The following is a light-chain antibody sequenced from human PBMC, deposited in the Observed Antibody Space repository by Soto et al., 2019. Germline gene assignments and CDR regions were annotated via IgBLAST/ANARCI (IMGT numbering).Light chain of an antibody. V-gene: IGLV2-14*01. CDR1: SSDIGTYNY. Sequence: QSALTRPASVSASPGQSITISCTGTSSDIGTYNYVSWYQQHPGKAPKLMIFEVNNRPSWVSNRFSGSKSGNTASLTVSGLQAEDEADYYCSSYTTSNTWVFGGGTKLTVL. J-gene: IGLJ3*02. CDR2: EVN. CDR3: SSYTTSNTWV.